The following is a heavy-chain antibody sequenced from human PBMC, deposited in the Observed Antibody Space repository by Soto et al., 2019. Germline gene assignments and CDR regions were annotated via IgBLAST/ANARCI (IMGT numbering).Heavy chain of an antibody. Sequence: QVQLVESGGGVVQPGRSLRLSCAASGFSFSSYAMHWVLQAPGKGLEWVAGISHDGSIKKFADFVEGRFLVFRDNSNNNLFLQMESLKPDDSAVYYCAKELAFGDFWRGLEYWGQGALVTVAS. J-gene: IGHJ4*02. V-gene: IGHV3-30*18. CDR1: GFSFSSYA. D-gene: IGHD3-3*01. CDR3: AKELAFGDFWRGLEY. CDR2: ISHDGSIK.